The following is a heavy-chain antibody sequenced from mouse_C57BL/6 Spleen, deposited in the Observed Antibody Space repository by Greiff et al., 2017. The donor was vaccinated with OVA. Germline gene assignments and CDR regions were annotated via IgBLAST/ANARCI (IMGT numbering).Heavy chain of an antibody. D-gene: IGHD1-2*01. CDR3: ARYGSYNYDAMDY. Sequence: VQLQQSGPELVKPGASVTISCKASGYAFSSSWMNWVKQRPGTGLEWIGRIYPGDGGTNYNRKFKGKATLTADKSSSTAYMQLRSLTSEDSAVYFGARYGSYNYDAMDYWGQGTSVTVSS. CDR1: GYAFSSSW. V-gene: IGHV1-82*01. CDR2: IYPGDGGT. J-gene: IGHJ4*01.